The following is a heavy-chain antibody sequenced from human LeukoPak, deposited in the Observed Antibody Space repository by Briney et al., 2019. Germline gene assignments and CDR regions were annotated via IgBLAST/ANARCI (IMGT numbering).Heavy chain of an antibody. CDR1: GFTFSSYG. V-gene: IGHV3-23*01. J-gene: IGHJ4*02. Sequence: GGSLRLSCAASGFTFSSYGMSWVRQAPGKGLQWVAGISGSGGSTNYADSVKGRFTISRDNPKNTLYLQMNRLRAEDTAVYFCAKRGVVIRVILVGFHKEAYYFDSWGQGALVTVSS. CDR3: AKRGVVIRVILVGFHKEAYYFDS. D-gene: IGHD3-22*01. CDR2: ISGSGGST.